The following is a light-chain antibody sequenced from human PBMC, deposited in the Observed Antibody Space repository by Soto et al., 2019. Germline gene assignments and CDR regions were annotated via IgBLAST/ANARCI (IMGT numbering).Light chain of an antibody. Sequence: SQMTQSPSTLSASIGDRVTITCRASETINNWLASYQHKPGKDPKLLIYDFFSLESGVPSRFSGSASGTEFTLTISSLQPDDFATYYCQQYTSYSSTCCQVTKVEI. V-gene: IGKV1-5*01. CDR2: DFF. CDR3: QQYTSYSST. J-gene: IGKJ1*01. CDR1: ETINNW.